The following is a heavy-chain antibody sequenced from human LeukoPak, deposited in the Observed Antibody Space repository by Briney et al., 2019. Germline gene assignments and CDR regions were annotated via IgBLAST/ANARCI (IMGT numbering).Heavy chain of an antibody. Sequence: GGSLRLSCAASGFTFSSYWMHWVRQAPGKGLVWVSRINSDGSSTSYADSVKGRFTISRDNAKNALYLQMNSLRAEDTAVYYCARDLLGNSGSYLRHPNGPPFDYWGQGTLVTVSS. D-gene: IGHD1-26*01. J-gene: IGHJ4*02. CDR1: GFTFSSYW. CDR2: INSDGSST. CDR3: ARDLLGNSGSYLRHPNGPPFDY. V-gene: IGHV3-74*01.